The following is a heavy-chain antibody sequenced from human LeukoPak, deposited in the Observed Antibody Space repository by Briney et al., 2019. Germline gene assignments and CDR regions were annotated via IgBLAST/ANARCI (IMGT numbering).Heavy chain of an antibody. V-gene: IGHV3-11*06. CDR3: AKERRTGSGAALDY. D-gene: IGHD6-19*01. Sequence: PGGSLRLSCAASGFTFSDYYMIWIRQAPGKGLEWVSYISSSSSRTNYADSAKGRFTISRDNAKNSLYLQMYSLRAEDTAVYYCAKERRTGSGAALDYWGPGTLVTVSS. CDR2: ISSSSSRT. CDR1: GFTFSDYY. J-gene: IGHJ4*02.